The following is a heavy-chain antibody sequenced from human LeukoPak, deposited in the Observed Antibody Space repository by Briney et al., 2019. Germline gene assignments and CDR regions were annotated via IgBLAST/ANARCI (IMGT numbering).Heavy chain of an antibody. V-gene: IGHV4-31*03. J-gene: IGHJ4*02. CDR3: AREPTQPLRFGEFHPFDN. Sequence: SETLSLTCTVSGDSISTTEDHWTWIRQFPGKGLEWIGYTSYSGYPDSNPSLKSRVTISLDTSKNQLSLKLSSVTVADTAMYYCAREPTQPLRFGEFHPFDNWGQGTLVTVSS. D-gene: IGHD3-16*01. CDR1: GDSISTTEDH. CDR2: TSYSGYP.